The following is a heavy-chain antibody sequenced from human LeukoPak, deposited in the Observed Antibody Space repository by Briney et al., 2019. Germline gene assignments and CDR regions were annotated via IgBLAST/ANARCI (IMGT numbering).Heavy chain of an antibody. CDR1: GFTFSNAW. CDR3: TTDVQWELRPPAEYFQH. J-gene: IGHJ1*01. CDR2: IKSKTDGGTT. V-gene: IGHV3-15*01. D-gene: IGHD1-26*01. Sequence: PGGSLRLSCAASGFTFSNAWMSWVRQAPGRGLEWVGRIKSKTDGGTTDYAAPVKGRFTISRDDSKNTLYLQMNSLKTEDTAVYYCTTDVQWELRPPAEYFQHWGQGTLVTVSS.